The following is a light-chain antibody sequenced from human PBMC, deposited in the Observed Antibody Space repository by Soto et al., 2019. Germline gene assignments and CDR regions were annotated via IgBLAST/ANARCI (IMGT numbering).Light chain of an antibody. CDR1: SSDVDTYKY. CDR3: CSYAGSTTRVL. CDR2: EVN. Sequence: QSALTQPASVSGSPGQSILISCTGTSSDVDTYKYVSWYQQHPGKAPKLMIYEVNHRPSGVSDRFSGSKSGNTASLTISGLQAEDEADYYCCSYAGSTTRVLFGGGTKLTVL. J-gene: IGLJ2*01. V-gene: IGLV2-14*01.